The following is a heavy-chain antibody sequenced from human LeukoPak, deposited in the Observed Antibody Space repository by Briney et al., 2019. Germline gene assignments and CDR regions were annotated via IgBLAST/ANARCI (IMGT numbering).Heavy chain of an antibody. Sequence: PGGSLRLSCAASGFTFSSYAMHWVRQAPGKGLEWVAVISYDGSNKYYADSVKGRFTISRDNSKNTLYLQMNSLRAEDTAVYYCARVGGAFLDPVPYYYYGMDVWGQGTTVTVSS. J-gene: IGHJ6*02. CDR2: ISYDGSNK. CDR3: ARVGGAFLDPVPYYYYGMDV. V-gene: IGHV3-30-3*01. D-gene: IGHD3-3*01. CDR1: GFTFSSYA.